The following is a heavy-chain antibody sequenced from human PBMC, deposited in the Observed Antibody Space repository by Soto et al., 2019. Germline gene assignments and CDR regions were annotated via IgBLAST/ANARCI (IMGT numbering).Heavy chain of an antibody. V-gene: IGHV4-39*01. CDR1: GGSISSSSYY. CDR2: IFYSGST. CDR3: ASHNYYGSGSAV. D-gene: IGHD3-10*01. Sequence: PSETLSLTCTVSGGSISSSSYYWGWIRQPPGCVLEWIGSIFYSGSTYYNPSLKSRVTMSVVTSKNQFSLKLSSVTAAETAVYYCASHNYYGSGSAVWGQGTTVTV. J-gene: IGHJ6*02.